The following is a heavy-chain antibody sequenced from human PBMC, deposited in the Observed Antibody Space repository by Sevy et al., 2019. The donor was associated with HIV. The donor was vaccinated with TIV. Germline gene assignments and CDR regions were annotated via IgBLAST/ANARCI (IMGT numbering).Heavy chain of an antibody. CDR1: GFSLSTSGEG. CDR3: ADRGGVHYYDSSGYYTRAEYFEH. Sequence: SGPTRVNPTQTLTLTCTFSGFSLSTSGEGVGWIRQPPGKALEWLALIYWNDDQRYSPSLKSRLTITKDTSNKQVVLTMTNMDPVDTATYYCADRGGVHYYDSSGYYTRAEYFEHWGQGTLVTVSS. CDR2: IYWNDDQ. V-gene: IGHV2-5*01. J-gene: IGHJ1*01. D-gene: IGHD3-22*01.